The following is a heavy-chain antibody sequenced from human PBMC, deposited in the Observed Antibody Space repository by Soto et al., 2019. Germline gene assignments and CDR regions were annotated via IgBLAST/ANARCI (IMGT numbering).Heavy chain of an antibody. CDR1: GGTFSSYA. CDR3: ARSGYCTNGVCYTSDY. Sequence: SVKVSCKASGGTFSSYAISWVRQAPGQGLEWMGGIIPIFGTANYAQKFQGRVTITADESTSTAYMELGSLRSEDTAVYYCARSGYCTNGVCYTSDYWGQGTLVTVSS. J-gene: IGHJ4*02. CDR2: IIPIFGTA. D-gene: IGHD2-8*01. V-gene: IGHV1-69*13.